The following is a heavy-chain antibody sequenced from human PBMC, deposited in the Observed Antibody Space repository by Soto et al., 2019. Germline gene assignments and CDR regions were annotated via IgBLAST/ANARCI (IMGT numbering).Heavy chain of an antibody. Sequence: ASVKVSCKASGYSFTNFHIHWVRQAPGQGLEWMGMIVPSCGITNYAQRLQGRITMTTDESTSTAYMELSSLTSEDTAVYYCARLDSDHLDPFDYWGQGTLVTVSS. CDR1: GYSFTNFH. D-gene: IGHD3-3*01. V-gene: IGHV1-46*01. CDR2: IVPSCGIT. CDR3: ARLDSDHLDPFDY. J-gene: IGHJ4*02.